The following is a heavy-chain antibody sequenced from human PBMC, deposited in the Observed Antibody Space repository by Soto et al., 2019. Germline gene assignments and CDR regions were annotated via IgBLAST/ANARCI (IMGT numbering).Heavy chain of an antibody. Sequence: SETLSLTCAVYGGSFSGYYWSWIRQPPGKGLEWIGEINHSGSTNYNPSLKSRVTISVDTSKNQFSLKLSSVTAADTAVYYCARGSSSWYRMRYYGMDVWGQGTTVTVSS. V-gene: IGHV4-34*01. CDR3: ARGSSSWYRMRYYGMDV. D-gene: IGHD6-13*01. CDR2: INHSGST. J-gene: IGHJ6*02. CDR1: GGSFSGYY.